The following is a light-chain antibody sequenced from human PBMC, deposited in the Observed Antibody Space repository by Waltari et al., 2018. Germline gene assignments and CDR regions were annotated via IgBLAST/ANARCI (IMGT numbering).Light chain of an antibody. V-gene: IGLV1-47*01. J-gene: IGLJ3*02. Sequence: QSVLTQPPSASGTPGQGVTISCSGSNSNIGNKYVSWYQQLPGTAPKLLIYRDNERPSGVPDQFSGSKPANAASRAFSGLRSDNEADYYCAAWDDSLSGWVFGGGTKLTVL. CDR1: NSNIGNKY. CDR3: AAWDDSLSGWV. CDR2: RDN.